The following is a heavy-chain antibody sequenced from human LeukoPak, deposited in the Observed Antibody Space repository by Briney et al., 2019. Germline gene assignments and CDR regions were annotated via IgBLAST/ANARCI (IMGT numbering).Heavy chain of an antibody. CDR2: INPNSGGT. D-gene: IGHD3-10*01. J-gene: IGHJ5*02. CDR1: GYTLTGYY. Sequence: ASVKVSCKASGYTLTGYYMHWVRQAPGQGLEWMGWINPNSGGTNYAQKFQGRVTMTRDTSISTAYMELSRLRSDDTAVYYCARAPYYYGSGTPHWFDPWGQGTLVTVSS. CDR3: ARAPYYYGSGTPHWFDP. V-gene: IGHV1-2*02.